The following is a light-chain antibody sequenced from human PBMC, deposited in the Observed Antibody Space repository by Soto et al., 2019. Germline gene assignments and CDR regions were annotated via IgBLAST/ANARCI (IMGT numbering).Light chain of an antibody. Sequence: IVMTRSSPTLCESPGDSATLSCRASQSVSSNLGWYQQKPGQAPRLLIYDASNRATGIPARFSGSGSGTDFTLNISSLEPEDFAVYYCQQRHTFGQGTRLEIK. V-gene: IGKV3-11*01. J-gene: IGKJ5*01. CDR3: QQRHT. CDR2: DAS. CDR1: QSVSSN.